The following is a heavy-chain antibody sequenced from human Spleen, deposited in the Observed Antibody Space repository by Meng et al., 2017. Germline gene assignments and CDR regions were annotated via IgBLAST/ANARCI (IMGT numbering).Heavy chain of an antibody. V-gene: IGHV4-39*07. CDR3: ARDRFDWRSYYYYYYGMDV. CDR1: GGSISSSSYY. J-gene: IGHJ6*02. Sequence: SETLSLTCTVSGGSISSSSYYWGWIRQPPGKGLEWIGSIYYSGSTYYNPSLKSRVTISVDTSKNQFSLKLSSVTAADTAVYYCARDRFDWRSYYYYYYGMDVWGQGTTVTVSS. CDR2: IYYSGST. D-gene: IGHD3-9*01.